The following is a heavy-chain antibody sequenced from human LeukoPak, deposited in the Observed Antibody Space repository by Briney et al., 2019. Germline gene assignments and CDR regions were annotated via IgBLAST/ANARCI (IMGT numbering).Heavy chain of an antibody. CDR1: GFTFTTYS. CDR2: ITTTSSII. CDR3: TRDYSSPSGRAFDI. V-gene: IGHV3-48*01. J-gene: IGHJ3*02. Sequence: GGSLRLSCAASGFTFTTYSMNWVRQAPGKGLEWVSYITTTSSIIYYADSVKGRFTISRDNAKNSLYLQMNSLRAEDTAVYYCTRDYSSPSGRAFDIWGQGTMVTVSS. D-gene: IGHD6-6*01.